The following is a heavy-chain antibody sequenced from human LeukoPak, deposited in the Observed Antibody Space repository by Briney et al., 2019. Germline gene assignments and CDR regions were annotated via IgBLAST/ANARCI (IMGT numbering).Heavy chain of an antibody. CDR1: GFTFSSYS. Sequence: GGSLRLSCAASGFTFSSYSMNWVRQAPGKGLEWVSSISSSSSSYIYYADSVKGRFTISRDNAKNSLYLQMNSLRAEDTAVYYCARATSSWYRESSYYFDYWGQGTLVTVSS. V-gene: IGHV3-21*01. CDR2: ISSSSSSYI. D-gene: IGHD6-13*01. CDR3: ARATSSWYRESSYYFDY. J-gene: IGHJ4*02.